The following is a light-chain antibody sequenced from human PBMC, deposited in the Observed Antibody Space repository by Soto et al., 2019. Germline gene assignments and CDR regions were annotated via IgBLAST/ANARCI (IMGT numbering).Light chain of an antibody. V-gene: IGLV2-8*01. CDR2: EVS. Sequence: QSVLTQPASVSGSPGQSITISCTGTSSDVGAYNYVSWYQQRPGKAPQLMIYEVSKRPSGVPDRFSGSKSGNTASLTVSGLQAEDEADYYCSSYAGSNNYVFGTGTKVTVL. CDR3: SSYAGSNNYV. CDR1: SSDVGAYNY. J-gene: IGLJ1*01.